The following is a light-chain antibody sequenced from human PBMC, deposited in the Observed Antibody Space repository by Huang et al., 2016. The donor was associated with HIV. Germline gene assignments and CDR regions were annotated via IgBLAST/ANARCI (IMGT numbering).Light chain of an antibody. J-gene: IGKJ2*01. Sequence: DIQMTQSPSAMSASVGDRVTITCRASQGINNFLAWFQQKPGTVPKRLIYAESNSQAGAPSRFSGSGSGTEFTLTISSLQPEDFATYYCLQYDSYPYTFGQGTKLEI. CDR1: QGINNF. CDR2: AES. V-gene: IGKV1-17*03. CDR3: LQYDSYPYT.